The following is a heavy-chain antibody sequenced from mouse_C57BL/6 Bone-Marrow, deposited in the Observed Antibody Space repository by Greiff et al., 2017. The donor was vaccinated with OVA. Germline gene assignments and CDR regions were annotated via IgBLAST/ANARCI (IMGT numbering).Heavy chain of an antibody. CDR3: ARASYYGVDY. V-gene: IGHV5-4*03. J-gene: IGHJ2*01. CDR1: GFTFSSYA. Sequence: EVKVVESGGGLVKPGGSLKLSCAASGFTFSSYAMSWVRPTPEKRLEWVATISDCGSYTYYPDNVKGRFNISIDYAKNILYVQMIHLKSEDTAMYYCARASYYGVDYWGQGTTLTVSS. CDR2: ISDCGSYT. D-gene: IGHD1-1*01.